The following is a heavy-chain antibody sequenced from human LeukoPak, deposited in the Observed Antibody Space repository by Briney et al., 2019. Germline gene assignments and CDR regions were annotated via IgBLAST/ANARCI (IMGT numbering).Heavy chain of an antibody. D-gene: IGHD2-8*01. V-gene: IGHV3-7*01. J-gene: IGHJ4*02. CDR3: VTYKYCTNGVCYFFDN. Sequence: PGGSLRLSCAASGFTFSICWMSWVRQTPGKGLEWVANIKQDGSEKYYVDSVKGRFIISRDNAKNSLYLQMNSLRAEDTAVYYCVTYKYCTNGVCYFFDNWGQGTLVTVSS. CDR1: GFTFSICW. CDR2: IKQDGSEK.